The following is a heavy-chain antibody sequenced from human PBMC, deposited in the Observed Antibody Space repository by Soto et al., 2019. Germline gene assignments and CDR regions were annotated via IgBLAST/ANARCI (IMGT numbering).Heavy chain of an antibody. CDR3: AKHLLGTTPLDAFDI. Sequence: GGSLRLSCAASGFTFSSYGMHWVRQAPGKGLEWVAVISYDGSNKYYADSVKGRFTISRDNSKNTLYLQMNSLRAEDTAVYYCAKHLLGTTPLDAFDIWGQGTMVTVSS. V-gene: IGHV3-30*18. CDR1: GFTFSSYG. J-gene: IGHJ3*02. CDR2: ISYDGSNK. D-gene: IGHD4-17*01.